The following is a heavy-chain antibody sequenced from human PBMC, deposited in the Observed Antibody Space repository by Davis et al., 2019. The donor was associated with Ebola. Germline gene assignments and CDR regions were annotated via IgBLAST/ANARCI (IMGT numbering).Heavy chain of an antibody. D-gene: IGHD3-10*01. V-gene: IGHV3-73*01. J-gene: IGHJ4*02. CDR3: VKDQQRFGELLWGTFDY. CDR1: GFTFSGSA. Sequence: GGSLRLSCAASGFTFSGSAMHWVRQASGKGLEWVGRIRSKANSYATAYAASVKGRFTISRDNSKNTLYLQMSSLRAEDTAVYYCVKDQQRFGELLWGTFDYWGQGTLVTVSS. CDR2: IRSKANSYAT.